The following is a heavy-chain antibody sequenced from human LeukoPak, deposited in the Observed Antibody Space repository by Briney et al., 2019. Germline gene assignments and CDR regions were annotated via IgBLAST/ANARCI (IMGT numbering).Heavy chain of an antibody. J-gene: IGHJ4*02. Sequence: SETLSLTCIVSGGSIGRHYWSWIRQPPGKGLEWIGYINYSGSTDYNPSLKSRVTMSVDTSKNQFSLKLSSVTAADTAVYYCVRSPTVTTRGDFWGQGTLVTVSS. CDR3: VRSPTVTTRGDF. CDR2: INYSGST. CDR1: GGSIGRHY. D-gene: IGHD4-11*01. V-gene: IGHV4-59*08.